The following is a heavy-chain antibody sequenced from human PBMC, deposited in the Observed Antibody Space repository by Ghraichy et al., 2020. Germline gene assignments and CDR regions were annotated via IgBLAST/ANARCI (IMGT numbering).Heavy chain of an antibody. Sequence: GDSLNISCAASGFTFSNFAMNWVRQAPGKGLEWVSVMNGRGSTTYHAESVKGRFTISRDNSKNTVYLQMNSLRSEDTAVYYCAKAVWFGELFAMDVWGKGTTVTVSS. D-gene: IGHD3-10*01. CDR2: MNGRGSTT. V-gene: IGHV3-23*01. J-gene: IGHJ6*04. CDR1: GFTFSNFA. CDR3: AKAVWFGELFAMDV.